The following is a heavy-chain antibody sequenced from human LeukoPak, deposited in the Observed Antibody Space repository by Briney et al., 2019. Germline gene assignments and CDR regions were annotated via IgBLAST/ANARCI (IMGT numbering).Heavy chain of an antibody. CDR3: ASVHTSGFAGTEVDY. J-gene: IGHJ4*02. Sequence: SETLSLTCAVYGGSFSGYYWSWIRQPPGKGLEWIGEINHSGSTNYNPSLKSRVTISVDTSKNQFSLKLSSVTAADTAVYYCASVHTSGFAGTEVDYWGQGTLVIVSS. D-gene: IGHD3-16*01. V-gene: IGHV4-34*01. CDR2: INHSGST. CDR1: GGSFSGYY.